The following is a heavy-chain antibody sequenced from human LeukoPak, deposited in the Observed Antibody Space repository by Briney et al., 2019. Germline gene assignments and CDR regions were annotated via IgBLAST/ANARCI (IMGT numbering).Heavy chain of an antibody. Sequence: GGSLRLSCAASGFTFSSYAMSWVRQAPGKGLEWVSTISGSGGSTYYADSVKGRFTISRDNAKNPLYLQMNSLRAEDTAVYYCARDLGYSGYEYWGQGTLVTVSS. CDR2: ISGSGGST. D-gene: IGHD5-12*01. V-gene: IGHV3-23*01. CDR1: GFTFSSYA. J-gene: IGHJ4*02. CDR3: ARDLGYSGYEY.